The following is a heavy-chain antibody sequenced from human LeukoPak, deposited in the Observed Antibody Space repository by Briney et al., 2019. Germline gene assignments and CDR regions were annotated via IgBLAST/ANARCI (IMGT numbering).Heavy chain of an antibody. CDR3: ARDAKVMTATQNSNFDY. CDR2: ISSSSRYI. D-gene: IGHD2-21*02. CDR1: GFTFSTYS. V-gene: IGHV3-21*04. Sequence: GGSLRLSCSASGFTFSTYSMNWVRQTPGKGLEWVSSISSSSRYIYYADSVKGRFTISRDNAKNSLYLQMNSLGAEDTAVYYCARDAKVMTATQNSNFDYWGQGTLVTVSS. J-gene: IGHJ4*02.